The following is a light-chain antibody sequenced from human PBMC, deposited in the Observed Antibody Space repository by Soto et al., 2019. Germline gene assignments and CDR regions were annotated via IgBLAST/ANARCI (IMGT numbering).Light chain of an antibody. Sequence: EIVLTQSPGTLSLSPGERATLSCRASQSVSSSSLAWYQQKPGQAPRLLIYAASSRATGIPDRFSGSGSGTDYTLTISRLDPEDFAVYYCQRESTFGRGTKLELK. V-gene: IGKV3-20*01. CDR3: QREST. CDR1: QSVSSSS. J-gene: IGKJ2*01. CDR2: AAS.